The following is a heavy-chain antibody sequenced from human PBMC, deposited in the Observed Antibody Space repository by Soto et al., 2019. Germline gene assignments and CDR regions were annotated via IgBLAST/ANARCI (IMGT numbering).Heavy chain of an antibody. V-gene: IGHV3-9*01. Sequence: EVQLVESGGGLVQPGRSLRLSCAASGFTFDDYAMHWVRQAPGKGLEWVSGISWNSGSIGYADSVKGRFTISRDNAKNSLYLQMNSLRAEDTALYYCAKGMATGGYSYGYADYWGQGTLVTVSS. D-gene: IGHD5-18*01. CDR1: GFTFDDYA. J-gene: IGHJ4*02. CDR3: AKGMATGGYSYGYADY. CDR2: ISWNSGSI.